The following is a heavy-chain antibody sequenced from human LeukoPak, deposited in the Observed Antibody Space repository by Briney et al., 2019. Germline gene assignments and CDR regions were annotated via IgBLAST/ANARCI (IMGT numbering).Heavy chain of an antibody. CDR3: ARGSGGSCTNGVCYTSRGAFDI. D-gene: IGHD2-8*01. CDR1: GGSFSGYY. J-gene: IGHJ3*02. CDR2: INHSGST. Sequence: SETLSLTCAVYGGSFSGYYWSWIRQPPGKGLEWIGEINHSGSTNYNPSLKSRVTISVDTSKNQFSLKLSSVTAADTAVYYCARGSGGSCTNGVCYTSRGAFDIWSQGTMVTVSS. V-gene: IGHV4-34*01.